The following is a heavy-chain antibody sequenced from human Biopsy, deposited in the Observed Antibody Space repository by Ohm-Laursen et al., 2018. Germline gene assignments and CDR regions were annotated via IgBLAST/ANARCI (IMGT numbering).Heavy chain of an antibody. CDR3: ARDGSGGHDFGAGWFDP. D-gene: IGHD5-12*01. J-gene: IGHJ5*02. CDR2: NIPILGTG. Sequence: SSVKVSCKAPEGTFSNYGVNWVRQAPGQGLEWLGGNIPILGTGNYAQKFQDRVTVAADTSTSTATMELSRLRSDDTAVYYCARDGSGGHDFGAGWFDPWGQGTLVTVSS. CDR1: EGTFSNYG. V-gene: IGHV1-69*06.